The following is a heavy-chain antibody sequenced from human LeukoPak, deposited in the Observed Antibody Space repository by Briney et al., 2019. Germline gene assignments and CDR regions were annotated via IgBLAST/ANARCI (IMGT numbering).Heavy chain of an antibody. V-gene: IGHV3-23*01. CDR1: GFTFSSYA. Sequence: GGSLRLSCAASGFTFSSYAMSWVRQAPGKGLEWVSGISGSGTSTYYADSVKGRFTVSRDNSKNTLYLQMHSLRAGDTAIYYCAKVGAAAWGTAFDIWGQGTLVTVSS. J-gene: IGHJ3*02. CDR3: AKVGAAAWGTAFDI. CDR2: ISGSGTST. D-gene: IGHD6-13*01.